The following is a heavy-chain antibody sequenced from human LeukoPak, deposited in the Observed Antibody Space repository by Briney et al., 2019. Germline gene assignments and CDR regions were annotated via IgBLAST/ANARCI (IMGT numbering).Heavy chain of an antibody. D-gene: IGHD2-15*01. CDR3: ARGLGYCSGGSCRIDKGRFDY. CDR2: INHSGST. J-gene: IGHJ4*02. V-gene: IGHV4-34*01. Sequence: PSETLSLTCAVYGGSFSGYYWSWIRQPPGKGLEWIGEINHSGSTNYNPSLKSRVTISVDTSKNQFSLKLSSVTAADTAVYYCARGLGYCSGGSCRIDKGRFDYWGQGTLVTVSS. CDR1: GGSFSGYY.